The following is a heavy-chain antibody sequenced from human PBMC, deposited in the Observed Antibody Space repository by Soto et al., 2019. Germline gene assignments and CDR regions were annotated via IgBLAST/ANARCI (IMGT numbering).Heavy chain of an antibody. CDR2: ISSSSSYI. Sequence: GGSLRLSCAASGFTFSSYSMNWVRRAPGKGLEWVSSISSSSSYIYYADSVKGRFTISRDNAKNSLYLQMNSLRAEDTAVYYCARDGGVLLWFGELLSPNYYGMDVWGQGTTVTVSS. V-gene: IGHV3-21*01. CDR1: GFTFSSYS. J-gene: IGHJ6*02. D-gene: IGHD3-10*01. CDR3: ARDGGVLLWFGELLSPNYYGMDV.